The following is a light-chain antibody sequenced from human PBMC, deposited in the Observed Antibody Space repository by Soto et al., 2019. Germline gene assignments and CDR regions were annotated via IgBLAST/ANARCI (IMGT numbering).Light chain of an antibody. CDR3: QQYRT. J-gene: IGKJ1*01. CDR1: QHINNY. Sequence: DFQMTQSPSSLSASVGDRVTITCHTSQHINNYLNWYQQKPGKGPKLLISHTSNLETGVPSRFSGSGSGTDFTFTISSLQPEDRATYYCQQYRTFGQRTKVEIK. V-gene: IGKV1-33*01. CDR2: HTS.